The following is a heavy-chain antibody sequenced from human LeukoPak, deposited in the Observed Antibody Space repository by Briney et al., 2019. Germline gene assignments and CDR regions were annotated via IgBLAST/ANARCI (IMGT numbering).Heavy chain of an antibody. CDR2: IHHSVST. D-gene: IGHD3-16*01. V-gene: IGHV4-34*01. CDR3: ATFRWGVGFEY. J-gene: IGHJ4*02. Sequence: SETLSLTCAVYGGSFSGSFSDYYWTCLRQTPGKGLEWIGEIHHSVSTNYSQSLKSRVTISVDTSKNQFSLKLNSLTAADTAVYYCATFRWGVGFEYWGQGTLATVSS. CDR1: GGSFSGSFSDYY.